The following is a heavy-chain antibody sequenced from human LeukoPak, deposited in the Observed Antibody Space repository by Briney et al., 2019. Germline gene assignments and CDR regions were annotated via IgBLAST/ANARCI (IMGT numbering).Heavy chain of an antibody. V-gene: IGHV3-30-3*01. CDR1: GFTFSSYA. Sequence: QAGGSLRPSCAASGFTFSSYAMHWVRQAPGKGLEWVAVISYDGSNKYYADSVKGRFTISRDNSKNTLYLQMNSLRAEDTAVYYCASHLYDFWSGYLDYWGQGTLVTVSS. D-gene: IGHD3-3*01. CDR3: ASHLYDFWSGYLDY. CDR2: ISYDGSNK. J-gene: IGHJ4*02.